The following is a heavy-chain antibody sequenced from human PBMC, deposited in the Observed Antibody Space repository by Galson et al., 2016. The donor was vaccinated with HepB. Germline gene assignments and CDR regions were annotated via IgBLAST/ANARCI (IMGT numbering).Heavy chain of an antibody. CDR3: VKDPVASSGTGWFDS. CDR2: ISHNGEMT. V-gene: IGHV3-23*01. J-gene: IGHJ5*01. CDR1: GFTFSNFA. Sequence: SLRLSCAASGFTFSNFAMSWVRLSPKTGLEWVSSISHNGEMTYDADFVEGRFTIARDNANNTVYLQMNSLRAGDTAVYYCVKDPVASSGTGWFDSWGQGILVTVSS. D-gene: IGHD3/OR15-3a*01.